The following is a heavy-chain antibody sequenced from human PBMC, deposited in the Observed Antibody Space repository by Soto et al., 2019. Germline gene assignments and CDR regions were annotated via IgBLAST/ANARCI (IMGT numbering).Heavy chain of an antibody. CDR1: GGTFSSYA. D-gene: IGHD2-21*01. J-gene: IGHJ3*02. V-gene: IGHV1-69*06. Sequence: GASVKVSCKASGGTFSSYAISWVRQAPGQGLEWMGGIIPIFGTANYAQKFQGRVTITADKSTSTAYMELSSLRSEDTAVYYCARAPENSDAFDIWGQGTMVTVSS. CDR3: ARAPENSDAFDI. CDR2: IIPIFGTA.